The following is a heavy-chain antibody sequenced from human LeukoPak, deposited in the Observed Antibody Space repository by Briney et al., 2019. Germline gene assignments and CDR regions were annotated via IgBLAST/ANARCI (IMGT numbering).Heavy chain of an antibody. D-gene: IGHD3-10*01. Sequence: PGRSLRLSCAASGFTFSSYGMHWVRQAPGKGLEWVAVIWYDGSNKYYADSVKGRFTISRDNSKNTPYLQMNSLRAEDTAVYYCARDYYTSGSPNDYWGQGTLVTVSS. CDR1: GFTFSSYG. CDR2: IWYDGSNK. V-gene: IGHV3-33*01. J-gene: IGHJ4*02. CDR3: ARDYYTSGSPNDY.